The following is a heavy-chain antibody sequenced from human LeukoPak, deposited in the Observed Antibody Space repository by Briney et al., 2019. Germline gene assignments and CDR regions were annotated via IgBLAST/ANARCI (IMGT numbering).Heavy chain of an antibody. V-gene: IGHV1-18*01. Sequence: ASVKVSCKASGYTFISFGISWVRQAPGHGLEWMGWISGSNGNTFSAQRFQGRVTMTTDARTVYMELRSLRSDDTAVYYCARDRDYSSSTLDFDSWGQGSLVIVSS. CDR3: ARDRDYSSSTLDFDS. CDR1: GYTFISFG. J-gene: IGHJ4*02. D-gene: IGHD6-6*01. CDR2: ISGSNGNT.